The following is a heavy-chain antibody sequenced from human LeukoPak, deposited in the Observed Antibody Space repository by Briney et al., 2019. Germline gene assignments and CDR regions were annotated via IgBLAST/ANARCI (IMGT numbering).Heavy chain of an antibody. CDR1: GFTFSSYG. V-gene: IGHV3-30*02. J-gene: IGHJ4*02. CDR3: AEDHNCGGDCYHDY. D-gene: IGHD2-21*02. CDR2: IRYDGSNK. Sequence: GGSLRLSCAASGFTFSSYGMHWVRQAPGKGLEWVAFIRYDGSNKYYADSVKGRFTISRDNSKNTLYLQMNSLRAEDTAVYYCAEDHNCGGDCYHDYWGQGTLVTVSS.